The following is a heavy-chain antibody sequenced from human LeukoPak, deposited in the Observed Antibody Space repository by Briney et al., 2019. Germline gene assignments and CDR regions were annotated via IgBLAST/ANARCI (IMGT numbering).Heavy chain of an antibody. CDR1: GFTFSDHW. J-gene: IGHJ4*02. D-gene: IGHD3-3*01. Sequence: GGSLRLSCEASGFTFSDHWMNWVRQAPGMGLEWVACIKQDGSQKYYVDSVKGRFTISRDNAKNSLYLQMSSLRAEDTAVYYCARTIFGDRTTNYYFDYWGQGTLVTVSS. V-gene: IGHV3-7*01. CDR3: ARTIFGDRTTNYYFDY. CDR2: IKQDGSQK.